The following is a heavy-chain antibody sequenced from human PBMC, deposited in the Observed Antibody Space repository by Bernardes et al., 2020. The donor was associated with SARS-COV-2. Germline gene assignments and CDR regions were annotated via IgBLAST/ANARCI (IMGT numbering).Heavy chain of an antibody. CDR3: ARGEVDCTSINCHWDFYDGLDV. J-gene: IGHJ6*01. CDR2: ISSRSTFI. D-gene: IGHD2-8*01. Sequence: GGSLRLSCGVSGFSFRTYTMNWVRQAPGQGLEWVSAISSRSTFIYYADSVKGRFTISRDNGKNTLFLQMNSLRGEDTAVYFCARGEVDCTSINCHWDFYDGLDVWGQGTMVSVSS. CDR1: GFSFRTYT. V-gene: IGHV3-21*01.